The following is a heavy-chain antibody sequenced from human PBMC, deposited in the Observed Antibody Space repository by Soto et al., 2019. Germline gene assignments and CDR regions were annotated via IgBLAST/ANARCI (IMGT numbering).Heavy chain of an antibody. D-gene: IGHD2-15*01. Sequence: PGESLKISCKGSGYSFTSYWISWVRQMPGKGLEWMGRIDPSDSYTNYSPSFQGHVTISADKSISTAYLQWSSLKASDTDMYYCARRRYCSGGSCYSRHYYYGMDVWGQGTTVTVSS. V-gene: IGHV5-10-1*01. J-gene: IGHJ6*02. CDR1: GYSFTSYW. CDR3: ARRRYCSGGSCYSRHYYYGMDV. CDR2: IDPSDSYT.